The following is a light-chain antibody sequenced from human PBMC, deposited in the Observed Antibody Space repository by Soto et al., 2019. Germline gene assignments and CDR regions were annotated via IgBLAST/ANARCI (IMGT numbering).Light chain of an antibody. V-gene: IGKV3-15*01. Sequence: EIVMTQSPATLSVSPGERATLSCRASQSVSSNLAWYQQKPGQAPRLLIYAASTRATGIPARFSGSGSGTEFTLTISSLQSEDFALYYCQQYNDWPLTFGQGTKVDIK. CDR1: QSVSSN. CDR3: QQYNDWPLT. CDR2: AAS. J-gene: IGKJ1*01.